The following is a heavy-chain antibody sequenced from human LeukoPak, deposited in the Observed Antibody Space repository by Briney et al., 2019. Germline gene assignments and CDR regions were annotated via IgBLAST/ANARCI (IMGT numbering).Heavy chain of an antibody. CDR2: INWNGGST. J-gene: IGHJ4*02. D-gene: IGHD2-21*01. Sequence: GGSLRLSCAASGSTFSSYSMNWVRQAPGKGLEWVSGINWNGGSTGYADSVKGRFTISRDNAKNSLYLQMNSLRAEDTALYYCARARGYCYYFDYWGQGTLVTVSS. CDR1: GSTFSSYS. CDR3: ARARGYCYYFDY. V-gene: IGHV3-20*04.